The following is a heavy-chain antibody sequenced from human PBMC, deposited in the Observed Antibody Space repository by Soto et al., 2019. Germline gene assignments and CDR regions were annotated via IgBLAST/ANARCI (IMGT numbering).Heavy chain of an antibody. Sequence: QVQLVQSGAEVKKPGSSVKVSCKASGGTFSSYAISWVRQAPGQGLEWMGGIIPIFGTANYAQKFQGRVTITADESTSTAYMELSSLRSEDTAVYYCARQRQESSSSVGYYYYGMDVWGQGTTVTVSS. V-gene: IGHV1-69*01. D-gene: IGHD6-6*01. CDR2: IIPIFGTA. J-gene: IGHJ6*02. CDR3: ARQRQESSSSVGYYYYGMDV. CDR1: GGTFSSYA.